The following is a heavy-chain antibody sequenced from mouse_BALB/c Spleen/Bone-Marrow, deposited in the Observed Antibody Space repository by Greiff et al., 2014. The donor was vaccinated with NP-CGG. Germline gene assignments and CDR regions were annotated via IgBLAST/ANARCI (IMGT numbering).Heavy chain of an antibody. V-gene: IGHV1S127*01. CDR3: TREIPTSHAMDY. J-gene: IGHJ4*01. CDR2: IDPSDSYT. Sequence: VQLQESGAELVKPGASVKMSCKASGYTFTSYWMHWVKRRPGQGLEWIGVIDPSDSYTSYNQKFKGKATLTVDTSSSTAYMQLSSLTSEDSAVYYCTREIPTSHAMDYWGQGTSVTVSS. CDR1: GYTFTSYW.